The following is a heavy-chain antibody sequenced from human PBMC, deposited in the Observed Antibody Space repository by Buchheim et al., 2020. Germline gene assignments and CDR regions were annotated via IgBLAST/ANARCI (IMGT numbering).Heavy chain of an antibody. D-gene: IGHD3-3*01. CDR2: MNPNSGNT. V-gene: IGHV1-8*01. J-gene: IGHJ6*02. CDR1: GYTFTSYD. CDR3: ARGAAYYDFWSGYFAATGTMDV. Sequence: QVQLVQSGAEVKKPGASVKVSCKASGYTFTSYDINWVRQATGQGLEWMGWMNPNSGNTGYAQKFQGRVTMTRNTSISTAYMELSSLRSEDTAVYYCARGAAYYDFWSGYFAATGTMDVWGQGTT.